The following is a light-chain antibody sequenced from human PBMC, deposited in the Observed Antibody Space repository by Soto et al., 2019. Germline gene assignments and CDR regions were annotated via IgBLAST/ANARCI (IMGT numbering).Light chain of an antibody. Sequence: QSVLTQPPSASGTPRQRVTISCSGSTSSIGSNAVHWYQQFPGTAPKLLIKNNDQRPSGVPDRFSGSKSGTSASLAISGLQSEDEADYYCAAWDDSRTALFGAGTKLTVL. J-gene: IGLJ2*01. CDR2: NND. CDR3: AAWDDSRTAL. V-gene: IGLV1-44*01. CDR1: TSSIGSNA.